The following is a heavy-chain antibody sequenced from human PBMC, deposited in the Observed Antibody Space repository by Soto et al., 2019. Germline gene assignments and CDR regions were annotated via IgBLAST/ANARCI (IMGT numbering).Heavy chain of an antibody. Sequence: SETLSLTCAFYGASSSNYYWSWIRQSPGKGLEWIGEINQSGITNYNPSLKSRVTISVDRSNNQFSLKLSSVTAADTAVYYCARVWGSSSPIFDYWGQGTLVTVSS. CDR1: GASSSNYY. D-gene: IGHD6-6*01. CDR3: ARVWGSSSPIFDY. CDR2: INQSGIT. V-gene: IGHV4-34*01. J-gene: IGHJ4*02.